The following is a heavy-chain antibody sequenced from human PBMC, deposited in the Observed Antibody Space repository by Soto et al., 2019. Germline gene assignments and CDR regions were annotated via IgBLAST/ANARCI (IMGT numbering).Heavy chain of an antibody. Sequence: EVQLLESGGGLVQPGGSLRLSCTASGFTFSSHAMTWVRQAPGKGLEWVSGLSDSGISIYYADSVKDRLTISRDNSKNTLYLQIHTLRAEDTAVYYCEKVSSSWYAGFFDLWGQGTLVTVSS. D-gene: IGHD6-13*01. J-gene: IGHJ4*02. CDR3: EKVSSSWYAGFFDL. CDR1: GFTFSSHA. V-gene: IGHV3-23*01. CDR2: LSDSGISI.